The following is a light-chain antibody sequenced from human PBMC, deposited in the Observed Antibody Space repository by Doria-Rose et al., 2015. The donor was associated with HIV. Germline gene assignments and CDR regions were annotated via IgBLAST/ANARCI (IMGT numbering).Light chain of an antibody. CDR3: QQYYDTPS. CDR2: WAS. J-gene: IGKJ3*01. Sequence: VLTQPPESLGMSLGEMATLNCKSNQSLLYTSKNYLAWYQQKPGQPPKLLIYWASTRQSGVPARFSGSGSGTDFTLTSSSLEAEDVAVYYCQQYYDTPSFGPGTTVDIK. V-gene: IGKV4-1*01. CDR1: QSLLYTSKNY.